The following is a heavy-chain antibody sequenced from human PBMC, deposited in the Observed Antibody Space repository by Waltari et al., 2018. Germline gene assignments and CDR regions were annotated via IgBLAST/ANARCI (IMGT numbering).Heavy chain of an antibody. CDR3: ATDTSPPY. CDR1: GGPFGRLA. Sequence: QVQLVQSGAEVKKPGSSVKVSCKASGGPFGRLAISWVRQAAGEGLEWMGGIIPKIGASNYAQKFQGRVTITADDSTSIAYMEMSSLSFEDTAMYFCATDTSPPYWGQGTLVIVSS. J-gene: IGHJ4*02. CDR2: IIPKIGAS. D-gene: IGHD2-2*01. V-gene: IGHV1-69*01.